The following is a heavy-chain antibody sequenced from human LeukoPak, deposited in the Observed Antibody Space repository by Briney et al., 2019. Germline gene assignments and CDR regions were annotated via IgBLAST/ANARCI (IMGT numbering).Heavy chain of an antibody. Sequence: GGSLRLSCAASGFTFSSYAMGWVRQAPGKGLEWVSAISGSGGSTYYADSVKGRFTISRDNSKNTLYLQMNSLRAEDTAVYYCAKDPGTSQYQLLDYWGQGTLVTVSS. V-gene: IGHV3-23*01. CDR3: AKDPGTSQYQLLDY. D-gene: IGHD2-2*01. CDR1: GFTFSSYA. CDR2: ISGSGGST. J-gene: IGHJ4*02.